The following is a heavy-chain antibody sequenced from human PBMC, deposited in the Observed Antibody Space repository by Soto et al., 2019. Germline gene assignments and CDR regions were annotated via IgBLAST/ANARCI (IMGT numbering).Heavy chain of an antibody. V-gene: IGHV3-53*01. CDR1: AFTFSNY. CDR2: IYSGGST. D-gene: IGHD2-15*01. CDR3: ARARYCSGGSCRRLDAFDI. Sequence: GGSLRLSCLASAFTFSNYMSWVRQAPGKGLEWVSVIYSGGSTYYADSVKGRFTISRHNSKNTLYLQMNSLRAEDTAVYYCARARYCSGGSCRRLDAFDIWGQGTMVTVSS. J-gene: IGHJ3*02.